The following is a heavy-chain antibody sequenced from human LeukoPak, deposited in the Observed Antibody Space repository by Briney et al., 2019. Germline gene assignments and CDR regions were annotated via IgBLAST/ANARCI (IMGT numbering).Heavy chain of an antibody. D-gene: IGHD3-9*01. J-gene: IGHJ1*01. CDR3: ARDILTGSQSRYQH. CDR2: IYYSGST. CDR1: GGSISSYY. V-gene: IGHV4-59*01. Sequence: PSETLSLTCTVSGGSISSYYWSWIRQPPGKGLEWIGYIYYSGSTNYNPSLKSRVTISVDTSKNQFSLKLSSVTAADTAVYYCARDILTGSQSRYQHWGQGTLVTVSS.